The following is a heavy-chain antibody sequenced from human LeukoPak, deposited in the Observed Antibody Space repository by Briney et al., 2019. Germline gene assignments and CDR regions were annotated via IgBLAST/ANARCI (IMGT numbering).Heavy chain of an antibody. V-gene: IGHV3-64*01. CDR2: ISSNGGST. Sequence: GGSLRLSCAASGFTFSSYAMHWVRQAPGKGLEYVSAISSNGGSTSYANSVKGRFTISRDNSKNTLYLQMGSLRAEDMAVYYCAREASMVVRCSDYWGQGTLVTVSS. J-gene: IGHJ4*02. D-gene: IGHD6-6*01. CDR1: GFTFSSYA. CDR3: AREASMVVRCSDY.